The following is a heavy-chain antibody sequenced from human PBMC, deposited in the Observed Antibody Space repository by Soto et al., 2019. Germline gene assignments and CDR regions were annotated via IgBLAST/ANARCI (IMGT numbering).Heavy chain of an antibody. D-gene: IGHD3-16*01. CDR3: ARGSTNSGGDN. V-gene: IGHV4-34*01. CDR1: GGSFSGYY. J-gene: IGHJ4*02. CDR2: INHSGST. Sequence: PSETLSLTCAVYGGSFSGYYWSWIRQPPGKGLEWIGEINHSGSTNYNPSLKSRVTISVDTSKNQFSLKLSSVTAADTAVYYCARGSTNSGGDNWGQGTLVTVSS.